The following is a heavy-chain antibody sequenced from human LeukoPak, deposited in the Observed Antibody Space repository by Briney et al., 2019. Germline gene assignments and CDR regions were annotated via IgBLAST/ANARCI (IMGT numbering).Heavy chain of an antibody. D-gene: IGHD4-23*01. CDR1: GGIYRRYS. J-gene: IGHJ1*01. Sequence: ASVKVSCKASGGIYRRYSITWVRQAPGQGLEWMGGIVPPLGTANYAQKFQGRVTITTDESTNTAYMELTRLTSEDAAVYYCTTYGSNIAEYFEHWAQGTLVSVSS. CDR3: TTYGSNIAEYFEH. CDR2: IVPPLGTA. V-gene: IGHV1-69*16.